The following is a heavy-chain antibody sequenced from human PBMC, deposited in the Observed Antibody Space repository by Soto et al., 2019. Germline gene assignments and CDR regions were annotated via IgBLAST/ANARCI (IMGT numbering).Heavy chain of an antibody. CDR2: IDPSDSYT. V-gene: IGHV5-10-1*01. J-gene: IGHJ4*02. CDR1: GYSFTSYW. D-gene: IGHD6-6*01. Sequence: PXESLKISFKGSGYSFTSYWITWVRQMPGKGLEWMGRIDPSDSYTNYSPSFQGHVTISVDRSLTTAYLQLSSLKASDTAMYYCARHGRSSPDFDSWGRGTLVTVSS. CDR3: ARHGRSSPDFDS.